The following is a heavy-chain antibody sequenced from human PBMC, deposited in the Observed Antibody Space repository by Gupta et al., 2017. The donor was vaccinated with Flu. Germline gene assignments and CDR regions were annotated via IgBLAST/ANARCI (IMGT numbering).Heavy chain of an antibody. CDR2: INEDGSTR. D-gene: IGHD4-4*01. V-gene: IGHV3-7*01. J-gene: IGHJ4*02. CDR3: ARDRAYNCFDY. Sequence: VRQAPGKGLEWVANINEDGSTRNYVDSVKGRFTISRDNAKKSLFLQMDSLRAEDTAIYYCARDRAYNCFDYWGQGTLVTVSS.